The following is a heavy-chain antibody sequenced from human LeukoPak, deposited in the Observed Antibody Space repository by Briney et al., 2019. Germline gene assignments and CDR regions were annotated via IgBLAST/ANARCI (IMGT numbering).Heavy chain of an antibody. CDR1: GLTFNNAW. J-gene: IGHJ6*03. CDR3: ATDSGSYSFYYYYMNV. Sequence: GGSLRLSCAASGLTFNNAWMNWVRQAPGKGLEWVGRIKTNTDGGTTDHAAPVKGRFTISRDDAKDTLYLQMNSLKTEDTAVYYCATDSGSYSFYYYYMNVWGKGTTVTVSS. D-gene: IGHD1-26*01. V-gene: IGHV3-15*01. CDR2: IKTNTDGGTT.